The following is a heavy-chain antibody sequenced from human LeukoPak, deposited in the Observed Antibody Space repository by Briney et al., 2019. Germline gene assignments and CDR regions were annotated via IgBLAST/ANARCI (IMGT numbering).Heavy chain of an antibody. J-gene: IGHJ3*02. V-gene: IGHV4-59*12. D-gene: IGHD5-24*01. CDR2: IYHSGST. CDR3: ARDRGDGYNYDDAFDI. Sequence: PSETLSLTCTVSAGSISNYYWSWIRQPPGKELEWVGEIYHSGSTNYNPSLKSRVTISVDKSKNQFSLKLSSVTAADTAVYYCARDRGDGYNYDDAFDIWGQGTMVTVSS. CDR1: AGSISNYY.